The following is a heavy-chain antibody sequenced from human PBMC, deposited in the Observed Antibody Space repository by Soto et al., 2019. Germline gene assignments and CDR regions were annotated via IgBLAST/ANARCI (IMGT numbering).Heavy chain of an antibody. CDR1: GGSISSYY. CDR3: ARVQDV. J-gene: IGHJ6*02. Sequence: SETLSLTCTVSGGSISSYYWSWIRQPPGKRLEWIAYISYSGTTNYNPSLKSRVTISLDTSNNQLSLKMTSVTAADTAMYYCARVQDVWSQGTTDTVSS. CDR2: ISYSGTT. V-gene: IGHV4-59*01.